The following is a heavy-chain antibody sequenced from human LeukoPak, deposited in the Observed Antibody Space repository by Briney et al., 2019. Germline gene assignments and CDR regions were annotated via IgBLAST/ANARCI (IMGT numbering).Heavy chain of an antibody. CDR3: ARLISGSYIDP. D-gene: IGHD1-26*01. J-gene: IGHJ5*02. Sequence: AXVKVSCKAFGYTFTSYDINWVRQAPGQGLEWMGWMNPNSGNTVYAQKFQGRVTITRNTSISTAYMELSSLRSEDTAVYYCARLISGSYIDPWGQGTLVTVSS. CDR2: MNPNSGNT. V-gene: IGHV1-8*03. CDR1: GYTFTSYD.